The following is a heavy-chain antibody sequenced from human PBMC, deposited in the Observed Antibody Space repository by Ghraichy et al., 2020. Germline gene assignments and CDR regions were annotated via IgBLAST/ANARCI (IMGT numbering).Heavy chain of an antibody. CDR1: GGSISSYY. J-gene: IGHJ5*02. V-gene: IGHV4-59*01. D-gene: IGHD6-6*01. CDR2: IYYSGST. Sequence: ESLNISCTVSGGSISSYYWSWIRQPPGKGLEWIGYIYYSGSTNYNPSLKSRVTISVDTSKNQFSLKLSSVTAADTAVYYCARAPRSIAALNWFDPWGQGTLVTVSS. CDR3: ARAPRSIAALNWFDP.